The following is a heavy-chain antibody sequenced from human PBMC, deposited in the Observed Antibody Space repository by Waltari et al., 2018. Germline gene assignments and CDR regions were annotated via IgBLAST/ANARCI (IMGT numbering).Heavy chain of an antibody. D-gene: IGHD3-10*01. J-gene: IGHJ5*02. CDR2: MYTRGST. CDR1: GGSISSYY. Sequence: QVQLQESGPGLVKPSETLSLTCTVSGGSISSYYWSCIRQPAGRGLEWSGRMYTRGSTNYNPSRKRRVTMSVDTAKNQLSLKLSSVTAADTAVYYGARDRRVTMVRGVTNWFDPWGQGTLVTVSS. V-gene: IGHV4-4*07. CDR3: ARDRRVTMVRGVTNWFDP.